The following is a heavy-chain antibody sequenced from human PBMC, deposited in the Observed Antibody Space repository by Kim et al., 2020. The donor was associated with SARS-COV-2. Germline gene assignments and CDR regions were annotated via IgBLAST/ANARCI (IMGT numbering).Heavy chain of an antibody. CDR2: ISGSGGST. D-gene: IGHD3-10*01. J-gene: IGHJ6*02. CDR1: GFTFSSYA. Sequence: GGSLRLSCAASGFTFSSYAMSWVRQAPGKGLEWVSAISGSGGSTYYADSVKGRFTISRDNSKNTLYLQMNSLRAEDTAVYYCAKPVAYYGSGSYYYGMDVWGQGTTVTVSS. CDR3: AKPVAYYGSGSYYYGMDV. V-gene: IGHV3-23*01.